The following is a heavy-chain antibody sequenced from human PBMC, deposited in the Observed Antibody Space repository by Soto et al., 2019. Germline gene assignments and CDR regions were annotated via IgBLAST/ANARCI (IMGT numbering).Heavy chain of an antibody. V-gene: IGHV1-3*01. CDR1: GYTFTSYA. J-gene: IGHJ6*02. D-gene: IGHD1-7*01. Sequence: WASVKVSCKASGYTFTSYAMHWVRQAPGQRLEWMGWINAGNGNTKYSQKFQGRVTITRDTSASTAYMELSSLRSEDTAVYYCARDIWGKYNWNYGGSYYYYGMDVWGQGTTVTVSS. CDR3: ARDIWGKYNWNYGGSYYYYGMDV. CDR2: INAGNGNT.